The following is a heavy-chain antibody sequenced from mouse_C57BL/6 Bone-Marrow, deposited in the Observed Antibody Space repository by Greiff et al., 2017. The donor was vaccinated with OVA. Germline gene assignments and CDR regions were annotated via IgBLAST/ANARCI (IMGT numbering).Heavy chain of an antibody. V-gene: IGHV1-55*01. D-gene: IGHD2-4*01. CDR3: ARGDDYDEENWFAY. CDR2: IYPGSGST. CDR1: GYTFTSYW. Sequence: VQLKESGAELVKPGASVKMSCKASGYTFTSYWITWVKQRPGQGLEWIGDIYPGSGSTNYNEKFKSKATLTVDTSSSTAYMQLSSLTSEDSAVYYCARGDDYDEENWFAYGGQGTLVTVSA. J-gene: IGHJ3*01.